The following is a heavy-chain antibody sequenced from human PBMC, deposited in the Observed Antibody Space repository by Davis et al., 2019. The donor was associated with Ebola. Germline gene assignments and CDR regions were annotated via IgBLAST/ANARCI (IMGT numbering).Heavy chain of an antibody. Sequence: PSETLSLTCTVSGGSISSYYWGWIRQPPGKGLEWIGSIYYSGNTYYNPSLKSRVTISVDTSKNQFSLKLSSVTAADTAVYYCASKVVAATSYYYYYGMDVWGQGTTVTVSS. CDR1: GGSISSYY. CDR3: ASKVVAATSYYYYYGMDV. D-gene: IGHD2-15*01. CDR2: IYYSGNT. V-gene: IGHV4-39*01. J-gene: IGHJ6*02.